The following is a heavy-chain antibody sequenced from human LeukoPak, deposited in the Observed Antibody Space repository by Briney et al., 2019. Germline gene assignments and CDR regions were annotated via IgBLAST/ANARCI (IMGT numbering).Heavy chain of an antibody. D-gene: IGHD3-22*01. CDR1: GGSFSGYY. CDR3: ARDLQDSSGYYAYYYYYMDV. J-gene: IGHJ6*03. CDR2: INHSGST. V-gene: IGHV4-34*01. Sequence: SETLSLTCAVYGGSFSGYYWSWIRQPPGKGLEWIGEINHSGSTNYNPSLKSRVTISVDTSKNQFSLKLSSVTAADTAVYYCARDLQDSSGYYAYYYYYMDVWGKGTTVTVSS.